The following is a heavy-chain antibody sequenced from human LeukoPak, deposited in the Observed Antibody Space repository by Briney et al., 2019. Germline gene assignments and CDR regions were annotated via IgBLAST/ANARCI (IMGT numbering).Heavy chain of an antibody. V-gene: IGHV3-23*01. CDR1: GFTFSSYA. CDR3: AKDSRIVPAATEFDY. J-gene: IGHJ4*02. D-gene: IGHD2-2*01. CDR2: ITDTGGGT. Sequence: PGGSLRLSCTASGFTFSSYAMSWVRQAPGGGLEWVSAITDTGGGTYYAVSVKGRFTISRENSKNTLYLQMNSLRAEDTAVYYCAKDSRIVPAATEFDYWGQGTLVTVSS.